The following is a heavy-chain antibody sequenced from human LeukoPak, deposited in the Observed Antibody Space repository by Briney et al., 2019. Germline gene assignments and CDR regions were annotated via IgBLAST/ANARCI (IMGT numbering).Heavy chain of an antibody. CDR1: GGSISSSSYY. Sequence: PSETLSLTCTVSGGSISSSSYYWGWIRQPPGKGLEWIGSIYYSGSTYYNPSLKSRVTISVDTSKNQFSLKLSSVTAADTAVYYCAKDRVWGYYGSGSIFDYWGQGTLVTVSS. V-gene: IGHV4-39*02. D-gene: IGHD3-10*01. CDR2: IYYSGST. J-gene: IGHJ4*02. CDR3: AKDRVWGYYGSGSIFDY.